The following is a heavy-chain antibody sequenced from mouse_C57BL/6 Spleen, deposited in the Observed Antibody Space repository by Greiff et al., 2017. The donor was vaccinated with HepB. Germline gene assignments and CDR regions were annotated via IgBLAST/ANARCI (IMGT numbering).Heavy chain of an antibody. Sequence: QVQLKQPGTELVKPGASVKLSCKASGYTFTSYWMHWVKQRPGQGLEWIGNINPSNGGTNYNEKFKSKATLTVDKSSSTAYMQLSSLTSEDSAVYYCARAPIYDGYYPFAYWGQGTLVTVSA. J-gene: IGHJ3*01. V-gene: IGHV1-53*01. D-gene: IGHD2-3*01. CDR2: INPSNGGT. CDR3: ARAPIYDGYYPFAY. CDR1: GYTFTSYW.